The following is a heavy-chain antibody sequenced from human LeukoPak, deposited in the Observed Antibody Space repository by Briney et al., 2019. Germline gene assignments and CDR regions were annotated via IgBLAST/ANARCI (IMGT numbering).Heavy chain of an antibody. CDR3: ARDLGIIMVRGSRYYFDY. D-gene: IGHD3-10*01. V-gene: IGHV1-2*02. J-gene: IGHJ4*02. CDR2: INPNSGGT. CDR1: GYTFTGYY. Sequence: ASLTVSCTASGYTFTGYYMHWVRQGPGQGLEWMGWINPNSGGTNYAQTFQGRVTMTTDTSISTAYMELSRLRSDDTAVYYCARDLGIIMVRGSRYYFDYWGQGTLVTVAS.